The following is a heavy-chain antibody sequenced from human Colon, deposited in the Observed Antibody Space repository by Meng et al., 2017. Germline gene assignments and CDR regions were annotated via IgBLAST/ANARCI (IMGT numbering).Heavy chain of an antibody. V-gene: IGHV4-34*01. J-gene: IGHJ4*02. CDR2: IHYSGST. CDR3: ARRIRGGSYLG. Sequence: QLQLMQWGAGMLKASETLSRTCNVYGDSFTDYYWNWIRQPPGKGLEWIGEIHYSGSTNYNPSLESRVTISEDTSQKQFSLRLSSVTAADTAVYYCARRIRGGSYLGWGQGTLVTVSS. CDR1: GDSFTDYY. D-gene: IGHD1-26*01.